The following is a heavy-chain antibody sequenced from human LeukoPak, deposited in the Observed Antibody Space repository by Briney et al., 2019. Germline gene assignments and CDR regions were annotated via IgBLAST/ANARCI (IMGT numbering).Heavy chain of an antibody. D-gene: IGHD5-18*01. J-gene: IGHJ6*02. Sequence: GASVKVSCKASGGTFSSYAISWVRQAPGQGLEWMGGIIPIFGTANYAQKFQGRVTITADESTSTAYMELSSLRSEDTAVYYCARGVGYNYGLYYQYGMDVWGQGTTVTVPS. CDR1: GGTFSSYA. CDR2: IIPIFGTA. V-gene: IGHV1-69*13. CDR3: ARGVGYNYGLYYQYGMDV.